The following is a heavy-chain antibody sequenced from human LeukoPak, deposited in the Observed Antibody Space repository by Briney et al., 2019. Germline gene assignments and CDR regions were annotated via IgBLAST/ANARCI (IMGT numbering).Heavy chain of an antibody. CDR3: ARDGYSGSYFDY. D-gene: IGHD1-26*01. CDR1: GFTFSSYS. CDR2: ISSSSSYV. V-gene: IGHV3-21*01. Sequence: GGSLRLSCAASGFTFSSYSMNWVRQAPGKGLEWVSSISSSSSYVYYADSVKGRFTISRDNAKNSLYLQMNSLRAEDTAVYYCARDGYSGSYFDYWGQGTLVTVSS. J-gene: IGHJ4*02.